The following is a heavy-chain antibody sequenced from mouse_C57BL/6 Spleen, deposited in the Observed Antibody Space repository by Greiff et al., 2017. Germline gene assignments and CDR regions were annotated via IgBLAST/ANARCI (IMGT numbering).Heavy chain of an antibody. D-gene: IGHD3-2*02. J-gene: IGHJ4*01. CDR2: IYPGGGYT. CDR3: AREVDSSGYDYAMDY. CDR1: GYTFTNYW. Sequence: VHVKQSGAELVRPGTSVKMSCKASGYTFTNYWIGWAKQRPGHGLEWIGDIYPGGGYTNYNEKFKGKATLTADKSSSTAYMQFSSLTSEDSAIYYCAREVDSSGYDYAMDYWGQGTSVTVSS. V-gene: IGHV1-63*01.